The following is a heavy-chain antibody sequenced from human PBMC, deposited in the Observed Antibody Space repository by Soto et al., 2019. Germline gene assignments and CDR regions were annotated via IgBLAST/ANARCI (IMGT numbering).Heavy chain of an antibody. Sequence: TSETLSLTCSVSGGSISSYYWSWIRQPPGKGLGWIGYIYYSGTTNYNPSLGSRVTISLDTPKNQFSLKLSSVTAADTAVYYCARAREMATINDYFDYWGQGTLVTVSS. CDR2: IYYSGTT. CDR3: ARAREMATINDYFDY. J-gene: IGHJ4*02. V-gene: IGHV4-59*01. CDR1: GGSISSYY. D-gene: IGHD5-12*01.